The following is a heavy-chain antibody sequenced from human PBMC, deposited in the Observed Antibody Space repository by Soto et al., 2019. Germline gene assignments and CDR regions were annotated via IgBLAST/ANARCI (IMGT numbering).Heavy chain of an antibody. J-gene: IGHJ4*02. CDR2: INAGNGNT. D-gene: IGHD6-19*01. CDR1: GYTFTSYA. Sequence: QVQLVQSGAEVKKPGASVKVSCKASGYTFTSYAMHWVRQAPGQRLEWMGWINAGNGNTKYSQKFQGRVTITRDTSASTAYMELSSLRSEDTAVYYCARDQDSSGWTGYWGQGTLVTVSS. CDR3: ARDQDSSGWTGY. V-gene: IGHV1-3*01.